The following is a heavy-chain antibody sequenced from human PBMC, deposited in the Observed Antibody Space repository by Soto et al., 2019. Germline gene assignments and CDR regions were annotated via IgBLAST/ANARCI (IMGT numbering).Heavy chain of an antibody. J-gene: IGHJ6*03. V-gene: IGHV4-34*01. CDR2: INHSGST. CDR1: GGSFSGYY. Sequence: SETLSLTCAVYGGSFSGYYWSWIRQPPGKGLEWIGEINHSGSTNYNPSLKSRVTISVDTSKNQFSLKLSSVTAADTAVYYCARGLGYCSGGSCYGPLSHYYYYYMDVWGKGTTVTVSS. D-gene: IGHD2-15*01. CDR3: ARGLGYCSGGSCYGPLSHYYYYYMDV.